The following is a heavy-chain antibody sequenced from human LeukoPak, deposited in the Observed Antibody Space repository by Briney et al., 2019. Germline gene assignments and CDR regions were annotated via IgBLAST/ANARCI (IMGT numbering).Heavy chain of an antibody. J-gene: IGHJ4*02. Sequence: PSETLSLTCTVSGGSISSSSYYWGWIRQPPGKGLEWIGSIYYSGSTYYNPSLKSRVTISVDTSKNQFSLKLSSVTAADTAVYYCAIFTSGIAVAGLGYWGQGTLVTVSS. V-gene: IGHV4-39*01. CDR1: GGSISSSSYY. D-gene: IGHD6-19*01. CDR2: IYYSGST. CDR3: AIFTSGIAVAGLGY.